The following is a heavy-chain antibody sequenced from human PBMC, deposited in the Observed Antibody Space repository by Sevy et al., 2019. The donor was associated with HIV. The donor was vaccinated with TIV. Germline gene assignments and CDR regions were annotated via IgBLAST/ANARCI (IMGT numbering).Heavy chain of an antibody. CDR1: GFIFSNAW. D-gene: IGHD1-26*01. V-gene: IGHV3-15*01. CDR2: IKSKADGGTP. J-gene: IGHJ4*02. Sequence: GGSLRLSCGASGFIFSNAWMSWVRQAPGKGLEWVGRIKSKADGGTPDYAAPVKGTFTISRDDSINTLYLQMNSLRTDDTAVYYCGYSEYGYYYDYWGQGSLVTVSS. CDR3: GYSEYGYYYDY.